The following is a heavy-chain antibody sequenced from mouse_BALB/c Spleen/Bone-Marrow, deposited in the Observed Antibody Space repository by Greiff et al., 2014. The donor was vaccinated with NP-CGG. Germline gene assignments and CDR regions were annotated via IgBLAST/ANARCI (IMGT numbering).Heavy chain of an antibody. J-gene: IGHJ3*01. Sequence: QVQLQQSGAEPMKPGASVKISCKATGYTFSSYWIEWVKQRPGHGLEWIGEILPGSGSTNYNEKFKGKATFTADTSSNTAYMQLSSLTSEDSAVYYCARDCDPFACWGQGTLVTVSA. V-gene: IGHV1-9*01. CDR1: GYTFSSYW. D-gene: IGHD2-13*01. CDR3: ARDCDPFAC. CDR2: ILPGSGST.